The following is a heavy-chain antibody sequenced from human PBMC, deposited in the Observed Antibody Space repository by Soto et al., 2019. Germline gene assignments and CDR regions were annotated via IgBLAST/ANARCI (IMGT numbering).Heavy chain of an antibody. CDR2: ISYDGSNK. V-gene: IGHV3-30-3*01. CDR1: GFTFSSYA. CDR3: ARDSAVAGYYYYYSGMDV. Sequence: QVQLVESGGGVVQPGRSLRLSCAASGFTFSSYAMHWVRQAPGKGLEWVAVISYDGSNKDYADSVKGRFTISRDNSKNTLYLQMNSLRAEDTAVYYCARDSAVAGYYYYYSGMDVWGQGTTVTVSS. J-gene: IGHJ6*02. D-gene: IGHD6-19*01.